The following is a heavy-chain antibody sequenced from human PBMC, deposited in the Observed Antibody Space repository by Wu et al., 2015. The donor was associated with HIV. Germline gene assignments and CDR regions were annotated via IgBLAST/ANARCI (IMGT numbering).Heavy chain of an antibody. CDR1: DYTFNSFG. CDR2: TSAYNRNT. J-gene: IGHJ4*02. D-gene: IGHD2/OR15-2a*01. CDR3: AREGRSDPKYFFYFDY. Sequence: QVHLVQSGIEVKKPGASVKVSCKASDYTFNSFGISWVRQAPGQGLEWMGWTSAYNRNTKYAEKFQDRLTLTTDTSTKTAYMELRSLRSDDTAIYYCAREGRSDPKYFFYFDYWGQGTLVTVSS. V-gene: IGHV1-18*01.